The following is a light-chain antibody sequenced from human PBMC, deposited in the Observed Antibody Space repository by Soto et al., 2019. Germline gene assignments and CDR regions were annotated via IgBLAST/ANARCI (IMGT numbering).Light chain of an antibody. V-gene: IGLV1-47*01. J-gene: IGLJ1*01. Sequence: QSVLNQPPSASGAPGQRVTISCSGSSSITGSNYVYWYQQLPGTAPKLLIYRNNQRPSGVPERFSGSKSGTSASLAISGLRSEDEADYYCAAWDDSLNGHVFGTGTKVTVL. CDR2: RNN. CDR3: AAWDDSLNGHV. CDR1: SSITGSNY.